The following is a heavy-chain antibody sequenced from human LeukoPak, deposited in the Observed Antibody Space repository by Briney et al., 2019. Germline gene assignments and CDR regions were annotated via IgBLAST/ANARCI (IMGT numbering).Heavy chain of an antibody. CDR2: IYPGDSDT. J-gene: IGHJ6*02. D-gene: IGHD5-18*01. Sequence: GESLKISCKGSGYSFTSYWIGWVRQMPGKGLEWMGIIYPGDSDTRYSPSFQGQVTISANKSISTAYLQWSSLKASDTAMYYCARHSWDTAMVKPLGMDVWGQGTTVTVSS. CDR3: ARHSWDTAMVKPLGMDV. V-gene: IGHV5-51*01. CDR1: GYSFTSYW.